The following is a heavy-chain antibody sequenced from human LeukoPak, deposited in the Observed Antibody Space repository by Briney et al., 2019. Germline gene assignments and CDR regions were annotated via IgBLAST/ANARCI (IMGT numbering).Heavy chain of an antibody. CDR2: IVGSSST. CDR3: ARIGAGSSRDY. V-gene: IGHV3-21*01. CDR1: GFTFSNFA. D-gene: IGHD6-13*01. Sequence: GGSLRLSCASSGFTFSNFAMTWVRQAPGKGLEWVSSIVGSSSTYYADSLKGRFTISRGNAKNSLYLQMNSLRAEDTAVYYCARIGAGSSRDYWGQGTLVTVSS. J-gene: IGHJ4*02.